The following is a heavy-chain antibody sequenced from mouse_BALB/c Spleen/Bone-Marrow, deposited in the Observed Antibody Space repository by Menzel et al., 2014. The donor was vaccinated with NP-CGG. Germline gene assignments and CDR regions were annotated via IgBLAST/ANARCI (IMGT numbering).Heavy chain of an antibody. CDR2: IDPANGNT. J-gene: IGHJ3*01. D-gene: IGHD2-2*01. Sequence: LVESGAELVKPGASVKLSCTASGFNIKDTYMHWVKQRPEQGLEWIGRIDPANGNTKYDPKFQGKATITADTSSNTAYLQLSSLTSEDTAVYYCARSYGYGKSFAYWGQGTLVTVSA. CDR1: GFNIKDTY. V-gene: IGHV14-3*02. CDR3: ARSYGYGKSFAY.